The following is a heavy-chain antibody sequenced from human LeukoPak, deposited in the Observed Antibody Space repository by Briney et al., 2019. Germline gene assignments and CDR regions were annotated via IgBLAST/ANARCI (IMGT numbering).Heavy chain of an antibody. CDR2: ISGSGGST. CDR1: GFTFSSYA. J-gene: IGHJ4*02. D-gene: IGHD3-16*01. V-gene: IGHV3-23*01. CDR3: AKSYTIMDY. Sequence: GGSLRLSCAASGFTFSSYAMSWVRQAPGKGLDWVSAISGSGGSTYYADSVKGRFTISRDNSKNTLYLQMNSLRAEDTAVYFFAKSYTIMDYWGQGTLVTVSS.